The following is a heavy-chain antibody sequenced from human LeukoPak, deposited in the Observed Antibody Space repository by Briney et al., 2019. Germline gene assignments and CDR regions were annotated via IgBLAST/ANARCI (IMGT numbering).Heavy chain of an antibody. V-gene: IGHV3-21*01. CDR3: ASLIAAAGTWSFDY. CDR1: GFTFSSYS. J-gene: IGHJ4*02. Sequence: GGSLRLSCAASGFTFSSYSMNWVSQAPGKGLEWVSSISSSSSYIYYADSVKGRFTISRDNAKNSLYLQMNSLRAEDTAVYYCASLIAAAGTWSFDYWGQGTLVTVSS. CDR2: ISSSSSYI. D-gene: IGHD6-13*01.